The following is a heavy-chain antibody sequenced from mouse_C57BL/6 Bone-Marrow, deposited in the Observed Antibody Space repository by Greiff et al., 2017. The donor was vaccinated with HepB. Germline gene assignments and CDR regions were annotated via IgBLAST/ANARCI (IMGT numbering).Heavy chain of an antibody. Sequence: QVQLQQSGAELVRPGASVTLSCKASGYTFTDYEMHWAKQTPVHGLEWIGAIDPETGGTAYNQKFKGKAILTADKSSSTAYMELRSLTSEDSAVYYCTRSYYYGSSYYWYFDVWGTGTTVTVSS. CDR2: IDPETGGT. J-gene: IGHJ1*03. CDR3: TRSYYYGSSYYWYFDV. D-gene: IGHD1-1*01. V-gene: IGHV1-15*01. CDR1: GYTFTDYE.